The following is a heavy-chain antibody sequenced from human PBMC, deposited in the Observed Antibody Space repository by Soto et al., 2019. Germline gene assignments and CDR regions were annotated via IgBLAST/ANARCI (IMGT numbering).Heavy chain of an antibody. D-gene: IGHD4-17*01. J-gene: IGHJ6*02. V-gene: IGHV1-46*03. Sequence: ASVKVSCKASGYTFTSYYMHWVRQAPGQGLEWMGIINPSGGSTSYAQKFQGRVTMTRDTSTSTVYMELSSLRSEDTAVYYCARGDYGGNPAYYYYYGMDVWGQGTTVTVSS. CDR2: INPSGGST. CDR1: GYTFTSYY. CDR3: ARGDYGGNPAYYYYYGMDV.